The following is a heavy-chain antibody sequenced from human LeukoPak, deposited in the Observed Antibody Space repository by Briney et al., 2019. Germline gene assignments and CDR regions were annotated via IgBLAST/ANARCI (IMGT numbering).Heavy chain of an antibody. V-gene: IGHV4-31*03. CDR3: ARSFSGWYGLDAFYI. CDR2: IYYRGST. D-gene: IGHD6-19*01. Sequence: SQTLSLTCTVSGGSISSGGYYWSWLRQHPGKGLEWIGYIYYRGSTYYNPSLKSRVTISVDTSKNQFSLKLGSVTAADTAVYYCARSFSGWYGLDAFYIWGQGTMVTVSS. CDR1: GGSISSGGYY. J-gene: IGHJ3*02.